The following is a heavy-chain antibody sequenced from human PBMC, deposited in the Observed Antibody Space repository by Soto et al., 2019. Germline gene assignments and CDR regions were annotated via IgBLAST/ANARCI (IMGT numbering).Heavy chain of an antibody. CDR2: IYYSGST. Sequence: SETLSLTCTVSGGSISSISYYWGWIRQPPGKGLEWIGRIYYSGSTYYNPSLKSRVTISVDTSKNQFSLKLSSVTAADTAVYYCVSSNWFDPWGQEPWSPSPQ. CDR1: GGSISSISYY. J-gene: IGHJ5*02. CDR3: VSSNWFDP. V-gene: IGHV4-39*01.